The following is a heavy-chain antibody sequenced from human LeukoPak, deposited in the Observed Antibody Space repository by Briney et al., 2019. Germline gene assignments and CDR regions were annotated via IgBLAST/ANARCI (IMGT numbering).Heavy chain of an antibody. Sequence: GASVKVSCKTSGYTFTTYGITWVRQAPGQGLEWMGWITTSNTKYAQRFQGRVTLTTDTSTSTAYMELRSLTSDDTAVYYCAREYCNNINCYPFDYWGQGTLVTVSS. CDR1: GYTFTTYG. V-gene: IGHV1-18*01. J-gene: IGHJ4*02. CDR3: AREYCNNINCYPFDY. CDR2: ITTSNT. D-gene: IGHD2-2*01.